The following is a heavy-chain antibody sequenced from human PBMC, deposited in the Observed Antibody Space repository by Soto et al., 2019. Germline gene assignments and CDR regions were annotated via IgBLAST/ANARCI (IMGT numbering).Heavy chain of an antibody. Sequence: QVQLQESGPGLVKPSQTLSLTCTVSGDSFSSADYKWSWIRQPPGKGLEWIGYTYYSGYTYNNPSLESRVTMSVDTSKNQFSRKVSSVTAADTAVCCGARSGDYVAFDSWGQGTMVTVS. CDR2: TYYSGYT. D-gene: IGHD4-17*01. J-gene: IGHJ4*02. CDR1: GDSFSSADYK. V-gene: IGHV4-30-4*01. CDR3: ARSGDYVAFDS.